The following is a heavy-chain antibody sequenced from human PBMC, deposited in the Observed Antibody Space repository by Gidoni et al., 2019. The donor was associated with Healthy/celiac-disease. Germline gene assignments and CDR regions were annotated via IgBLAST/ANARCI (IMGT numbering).Heavy chain of an antibody. CDR1: GFTSSSYD. CDR3: ARGTYSSSWDDAFDI. D-gene: IGHD6-13*01. J-gene: IGHJ3*02. V-gene: IGHV3-13*01. CDR2: IGTAGDT. Sequence: EVQLVESGGGLVQPGGSLRLSCAASGFTSSSYDMHWVRQATGKGLEWVSAIGTAGDTYYPGSVKGRFTISRENAKNSLYLQMNSLRAGDTAVYYCARGTYSSSWDDAFDIWGQGTMVTVSS.